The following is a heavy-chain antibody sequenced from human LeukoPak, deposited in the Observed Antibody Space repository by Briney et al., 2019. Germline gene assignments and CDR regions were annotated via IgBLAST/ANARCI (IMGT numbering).Heavy chain of an antibody. CDR3: TREFQRSPTDY. J-gene: IGHJ4*02. CDR2: INPNSGGT. D-gene: IGHD5-24*01. Sequence: ASVKVSCKASGYTFTGYYMHWVRQAPGQGLEWMGWINPNSGGTNYAQKLQGRVTMTTDTSTTTAYMELRSLTSDDTAVYYCTREFQRSPTDYWGQGTLVTVSS. CDR1: GYTFTGYY. V-gene: IGHV1-2*02.